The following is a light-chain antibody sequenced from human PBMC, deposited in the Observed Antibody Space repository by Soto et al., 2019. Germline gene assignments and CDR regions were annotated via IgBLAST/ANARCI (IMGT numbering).Light chain of an antibody. CDR1: SGHSSYA. CDR2: FNSDGSH. V-gene: IGLV4-69*01. J-gene: IGLJ2*01. CDR3: QTWGTGIVV. Sequence: QPVLTQSPSVSASLGASVKLTCTLSSGHSSYAIAWHQQQPEKGPRYLMKFNSDGSHSKGDGIPDRFSGSSSGAERYLTISSLQSEDEADYYCQTWGTGIVVFGGGTKLTVL.